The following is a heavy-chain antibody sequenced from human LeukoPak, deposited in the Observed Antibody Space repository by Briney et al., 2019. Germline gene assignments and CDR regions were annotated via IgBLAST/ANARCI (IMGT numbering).Heavy chain of an antibody. J-gene: IGHJ4*02. CDR2: ISSSSSYI. CDR3: AKDRFISAAVNRGNDY. V-gene: IGHV3-21*01. CDR1: GFTFSSDS. Sequence: GGSLRLSCAASGFTFSSDSMNWVRQAPGKGLEWVSSISSSSSYIYYADSVKGRFTISRDNAKNSLYLQMNSLRAEDTAVYYCAKDRFISAAVNRGNDYWGQGTLVTVSS. D-gene: IGHD6-13*01.